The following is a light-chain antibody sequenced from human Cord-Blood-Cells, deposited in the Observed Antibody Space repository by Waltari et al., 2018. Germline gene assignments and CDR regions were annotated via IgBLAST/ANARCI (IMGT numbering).Light chain of an antibody. CDR1: SSDVGGYNL. J-gene: IGLJ1*01. CDR2: EGS. Sequence: QSALTQPASVSGSPEQSITISCTGTSSDVGGYNLVSWYQQHPGKAPKLMIYEGSKRPSGVSNRFSGSKSGNTASLTISGLQAEDEADYYCCSYAGSSSLYVFGTGTKVTVL. CDR3: CSYAGSSSLYV. V-gene: IGLV2-23*01.